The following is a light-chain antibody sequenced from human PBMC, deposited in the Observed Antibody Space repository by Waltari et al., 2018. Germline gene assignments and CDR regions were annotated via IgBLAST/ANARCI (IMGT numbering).Light chain of an antibody. Sequence: ITCRASQSISNWLAWYQHKPGKAPKLLIYKASNLESGVPSRFSGSGSGTEFTLTSSSLQPDDFATYYCQQYDNYWTFGQGTKLEI. CDR3: QQYDNYWT. CDR2: KAS. J-gene: IGKJ1*01. CDR1: QSISNW. V-gene: IGKV1-5*03.